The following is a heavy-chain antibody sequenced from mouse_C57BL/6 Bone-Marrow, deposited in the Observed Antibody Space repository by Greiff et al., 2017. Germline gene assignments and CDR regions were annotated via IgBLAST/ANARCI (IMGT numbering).Heavy chain of an antibody. D-gene: IGHD2-4*01. CDR1: GFNIKDDY. CDR2: IDPENGDT. Sequence: VHVKQSGAELVRPGASVKLSCTASGFNIKDDYMHWVKQRPEQGLEWIGWIDPENGDTEYASKFPGKATITADTSSNTAYLQLSSLTSEDTAVYYCTTKIYYDYDWFAYWGQGTLVTVSA. J-gene: IGHJ3*01. V-gene: IGHV14-4*01. CDR3: TTKIYYDYDWFAY.